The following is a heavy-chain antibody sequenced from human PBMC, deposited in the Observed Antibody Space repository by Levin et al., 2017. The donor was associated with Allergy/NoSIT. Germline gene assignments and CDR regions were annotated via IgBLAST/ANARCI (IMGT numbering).Heavy chain of an antibody. CDR3: AADRSHPGGGYYYYGMDV. J-gene: IGHJ6*02. V-gene: IGHV1-58*01. D-gene: IGHD2-8*02. Sequence: SVKVSCKASGFTFTSSAVQWVRQARGQRLEWIGWIVVGSGNTNYAQKFQERVTITRDMSTSTAYMELSSLRSEDTAVYYCAADRSHPGGGYYYYGMDVWGQGTTVTVSS. CDR1: GFTFTSSA. CDR2: IVVGSGNT.